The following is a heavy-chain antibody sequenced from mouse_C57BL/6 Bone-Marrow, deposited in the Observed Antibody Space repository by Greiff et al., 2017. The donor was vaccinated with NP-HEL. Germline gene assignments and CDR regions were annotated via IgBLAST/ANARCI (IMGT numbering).Heavy chain of an antibody. CDR1: GYSITSDY. D-gene: IGHD1-1*01. CDR2: ISYSGST. CDR3: ARSGVLLRPYWYFDV. V-gene: IGHV3-8*01. Sequence: EVKLVESGPGLAKPSQTLSLTCSVTGYSITSDYWNWIRKFPGNKLEYMGYISYSGSTYYNPSLKSRISITRDTSKNQYYLQLNSVTTEDTATYYCARSGVLLRPYWYFDVWGTGTTVTVSS. J-gene: IGHJ1*03.